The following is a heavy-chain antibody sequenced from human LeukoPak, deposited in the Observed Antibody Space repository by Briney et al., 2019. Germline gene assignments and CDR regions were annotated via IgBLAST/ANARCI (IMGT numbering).Heavy chain of an antibody. CDR2: INPSGGST. V-gene: IGHV1-46*01. J-gene: IGHJ5*02. CDR3: ARDNSVEDTAWWFDP. CDR1: GYTFTSYY. Sequence: ASVKVSCKASGYTFTSYYMHWVRQPPGQGLEWMGIINPSGGSTSYAQKFQGRVTMTRDMSTSTVYMELSSLRSEDTAVYYCARDNSVEDTAWWFDPWGQGTLVTVSS. D-gene: IGHD4-23*01.